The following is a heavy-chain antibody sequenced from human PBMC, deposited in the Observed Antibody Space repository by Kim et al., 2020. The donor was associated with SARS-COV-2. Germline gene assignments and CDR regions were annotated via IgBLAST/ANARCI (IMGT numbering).Heavy chain of an antibody. J-gene: IGHJ4*02. Sequence: GGSLRLSCTTSGFSFGDYAMGWVRQAPGKGLEWVTLIRSKAYGGTTEYAASVKDRFTISRDDSKSIAYLQMDSLNTEDTAVYFCTRRPQSGSCRHFDYWGQGTLVTVSS. CDR2: IRSKAYGGTT. D-gene: IGHD1-26*01. CDR3: TRRPQSGSCRHFDY. CDR1: GFSFGDYA. V-gene: IGHV3-49*04.